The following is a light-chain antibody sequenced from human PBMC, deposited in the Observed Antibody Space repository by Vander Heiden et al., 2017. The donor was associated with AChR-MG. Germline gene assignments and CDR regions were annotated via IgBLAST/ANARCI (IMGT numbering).Light chain of an antibody. V-gene: IGKV1-33*01. CDR2: DAS. Sequence: DIQMTQSPSSLSASVGDRVTITCQASQDIRQSLIWYQQKPGKAPKVLIYDASNLETGVPSRFSGSGSGTHFTFTISRLQPEDLATYYCQNDYNLPVFGGGTKVEIK. J-gene: IGKJ4*01. CDR3: QNDYNLPV. CDR1: QDIRQS.